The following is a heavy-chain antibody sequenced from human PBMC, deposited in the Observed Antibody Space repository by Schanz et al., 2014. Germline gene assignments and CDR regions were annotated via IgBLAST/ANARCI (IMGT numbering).Heavy chain of an antibody. CDR1: GYTFTSHG. CDR3: ARDRRRYCSTASCLHDNWFDP. J-gene: IGHJ5*02. CDR2: ITAYNGDT. Sequence: QEQLVQSGAEVRKPGASVKVSCKASGYTFTSHGITWVRQAPGQGLEWMGWITAYNGDTNYALKLQGRVTMTTDTSTGTAYMELRSLRSDDTAVYYCARDRRRYCSTASCLHDNWFDPWGQGTLVIVSS. V-gene: IGHV1-18*01. D-gene: IGHD2-2*01.